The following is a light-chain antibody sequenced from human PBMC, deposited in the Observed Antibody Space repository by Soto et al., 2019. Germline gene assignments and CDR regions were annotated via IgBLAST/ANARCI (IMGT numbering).Light chain of an antibody. CDR1: QSLSSN. Sequence: EIVMTQSPATLSVSPGERATLSCRASQSLSSNLAWYQQKPGQAPRLLIYGASTRATGIPARFSGSGSGTEFTLSISSLQSEDFEVYYCQQYNNWPLTFVGGTTLEI. V-gene: IGKV3D-15*01. CDR2: GAS. CDR3: QQYNNWPLT. J-gene: IGKJ4*01.